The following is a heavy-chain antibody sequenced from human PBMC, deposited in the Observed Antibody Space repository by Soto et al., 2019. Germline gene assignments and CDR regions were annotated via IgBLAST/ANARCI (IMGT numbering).Heavy chain of an antibody. Sequence: QVQLVQSGAEVKKPGASVKVSCTTYGYTFSDYFLHWVRQAPGQGPEWMGFINPKRGGTEYAPKFQGRVTMTRDTSPSTAYMYLSGLTSDDTAIYYCARDSGIPGRYWYFGLWGRGTLVTVSS. CDR2: INPKRGGT. CDR3: ARDSGIPGRYWYFGL. J-gene: IGHJ2*01. CDR1: GYTFSDYF. D-gene: IGHD2-21*01. V-gene: IGHV1-2*02.